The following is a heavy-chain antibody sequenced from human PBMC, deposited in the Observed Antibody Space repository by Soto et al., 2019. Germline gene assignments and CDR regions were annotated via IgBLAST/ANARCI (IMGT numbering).Heavy chain of an antibody. Sequence: ESGGGVVQPGRSLRLSCAASGFTFDNYGLHWARQAPGKGLEWVAVISYDGSKKFYADSVTGRFTISRDNSKNTLDLQMNTMIVEETAVYYCSKDLDVVVVVTATRGLDVWGQGTTVTVSS. CDR3: SKDLDVVVVVTATRGLDV. J-gene: IGHJ6*02. V-gene: IGHV3-30*18. CDR1: GFTFDNYG. CDR2: ISYDGSKK. D-gene: IGHD2-15*01.